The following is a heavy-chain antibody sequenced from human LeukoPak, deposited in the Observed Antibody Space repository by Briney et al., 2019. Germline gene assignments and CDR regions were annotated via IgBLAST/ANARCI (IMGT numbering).Heavy chain of an antibody. CDR1: GFTFSSYS. CDR2: ISSSSSYI. V-gene: IGHV3-21*01. D-gene: IGHD5-18*01. J-gene: IGHJ4*02. CDR3: VRDRSWHTAMVSSSDC. Sequence: GGSLRLSCAASGFTFSSYSMNWVRQAPGKGLEWVSSISSSSSYIYYADSVKGRFTISRDNAKNSLYLQMNSLRAEDTAVYYCVRDRSWHTAMVSSSDCWGQGTLVTVSS.